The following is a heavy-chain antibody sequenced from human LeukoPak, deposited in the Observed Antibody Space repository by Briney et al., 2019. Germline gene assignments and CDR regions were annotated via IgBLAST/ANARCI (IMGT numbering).Heavy chain of an antibody. V-gene: IGHV4-39*01. CDR3: ATIQTYYDYVWGSYRPSYYFDY. Sequence: PSETLSLTCTVSGGSISSSSYYWGWIRQPPGKGLEWIGSIYYSGSTYYNPSLKSRVTISVDTSKNQFSLKLSSVTAADTAVYYCATIQTYYDYVWGSYRPSYYFDYWGQGTLVTVSS. D-gene: IGHD3-16*02. CDR1: GGSISSSSYY. CDR2: IYYSGST. J-gene: IGHJ4*02.